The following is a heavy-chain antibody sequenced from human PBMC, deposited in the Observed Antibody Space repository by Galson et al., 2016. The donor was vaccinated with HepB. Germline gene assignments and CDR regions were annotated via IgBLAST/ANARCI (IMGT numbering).Heavy chain of an antibody. Sequence: QSGAEVKKPGESLKISCKGSGYSFSSYWIGWVRQMPGKGLESMGIIYPADSDARYSPSFQGQVTISVDKSISTAYLQWSSLKASDTAMYYCTTSSFRYGGHSIDFGGQGTLATVSS. V-gene: IGHV5-51*01. CDR1: GYSFSSYW. D-gene: IGHD4-23*01. CDR2: IYPADSDA. CDR3: TTSSFRYGGHSIDF. J-gene: IGHJ4*02.